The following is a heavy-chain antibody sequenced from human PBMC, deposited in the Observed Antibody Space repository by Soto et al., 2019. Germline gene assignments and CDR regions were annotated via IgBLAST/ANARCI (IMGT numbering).Heavy chain of an antibody. Sequence: QVQLVESGGGVVQPGRSLRLSCAASGFTFSSYGMHWVRQAPGKGLEWVAVIWYDGSNKYYADSVKGRFTISRDNSKNTLYLQMYSLRAEDTAVYYCARDREPYYFDYWGQGTLVTVSS. V-gene: IGHV3-33*01. CDR3: ARDREPYYFDY. CDR1: GFTFSSYG. J-gene: IGHJ4*02. CDR2: IWYDGSNK.